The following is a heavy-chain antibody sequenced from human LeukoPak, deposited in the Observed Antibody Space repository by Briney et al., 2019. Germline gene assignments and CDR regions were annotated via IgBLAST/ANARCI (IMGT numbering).Heavy chain of an antibody. CDR3: ASAMLASDSSGYYTSDYLEH. Sequence: PGGSLRLSCTASGMMFSSYEMFWVRQAPGKGRQWISYISSSGNTRKYADSGKGRFTISRDNAKKSLQLEMSGLRGDDSAIYYCASAMLASDSSGYYTSDYLEHWGQGTLVSVSS. CDR2: ISSSGNTR. D-gene: IGHD3-22*01. V-gene: IGHV3-48*03. CDR1: GMMFSSYE. J-gene: IGHJ4*02.